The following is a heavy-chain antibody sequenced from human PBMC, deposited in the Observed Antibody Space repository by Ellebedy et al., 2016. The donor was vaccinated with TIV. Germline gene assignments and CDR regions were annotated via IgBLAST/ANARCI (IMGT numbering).Heavy chain of an antibody. CDR2: ISSSSSTI. Sequence: GESLKISXAASGFTFSSYSMNWVRQAPGKGLEWVSYISSSSSTIYYADSVKGRFTISRDNAKNSLYLQMNSLRDEDTAVYYCARDQVKLRFLEWLQDVWGQGTTVTVSS. J-gene: IGHJ6*02. V-gene: IGHV3-48*02. CDR3: ARDQVKLRFLEWLQDV. D-gene: IGHD3-3*01. CDR1: GFTFSSYS.